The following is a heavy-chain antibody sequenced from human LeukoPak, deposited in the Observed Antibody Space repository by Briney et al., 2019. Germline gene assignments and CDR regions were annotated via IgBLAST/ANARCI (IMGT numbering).Heavy chain of an antibody. CDR1: GFTFSSYW. J-gene: IGHJ4*02. CDR3: AREKVLWFGDRNPFDY. D-gene: IGHD3-10*01. Sequence: GGSLRLSCAASGFTFSSYWMSWVRQAPGKGLEWVSSISSSSSYIYYADSVKGRFTISRDNAKNSLYLQMNSLRAEDTAVYYCAREKVLWFGDRNPFDYWGQGTLVTVSS. V-gene: IGHV3-21*01. CDR2: ISSSSSYI.